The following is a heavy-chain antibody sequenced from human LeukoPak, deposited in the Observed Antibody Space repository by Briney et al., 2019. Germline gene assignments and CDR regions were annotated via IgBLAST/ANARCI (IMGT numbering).Heavy chain of an antibody. Sequence: PGGSLRLSCAASGFTFSNYWMQWVRQAPGKGLVWVSRIKTDGTTTTYADSVEGRFTISRDNAKNTLYLQMNSLRAEDTAIYYCAKCSASYSNDAFDVWGRGTVVTVSS. V-gene: IGHV3-74*03. J-gene: IGHJ3*01. D-gene: IGHD3-10*02. CDR2: IKTDGTTT. CDR1: GFTFSNYW. CDR3: AKCSASYSNDAFDV.